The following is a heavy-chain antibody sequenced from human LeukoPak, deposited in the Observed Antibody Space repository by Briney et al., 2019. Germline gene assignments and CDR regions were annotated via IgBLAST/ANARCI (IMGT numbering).Heavy chain of an antibody. CDR3: TKGPL. J-gene: IGHJ4*02. CDR1: GFSINKDD. Sequence: GGSLRLSCAASGFSINKDDMNWVRQAPGKGLEWVSAVSRSGGWTYYADSVKGRFTISRDDSKNMLYLQMNRLRAEDTAVYYCTKGPLWGQGTLVTVSS. V-gene: IGHV3-23*01. CDR2: VSRSGGWT.